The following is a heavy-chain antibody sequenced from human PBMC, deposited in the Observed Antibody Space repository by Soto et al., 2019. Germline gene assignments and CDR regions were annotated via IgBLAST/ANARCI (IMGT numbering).Heavy chain of an antibody. CDR2: IIPIFGTA. J-gene: IGHJ4*02. Sequence: QVQLVQSGAEVKKPGSSVKVSCKASGGTFSSYAISCVRQAPGQGLEWMGGIIPIFGTANYAQKFQGRVTLTADESTSTAYMELSSLRSEDTAVYYCARWSGYYKGMYYFYYWGQGTLVTVSS. CDR1: GGTFSSYA. D-gene: IGHD3-3*01. CDR3: ARWSGYYKGMYYFYY. V-gene: IGHV1-69*01.